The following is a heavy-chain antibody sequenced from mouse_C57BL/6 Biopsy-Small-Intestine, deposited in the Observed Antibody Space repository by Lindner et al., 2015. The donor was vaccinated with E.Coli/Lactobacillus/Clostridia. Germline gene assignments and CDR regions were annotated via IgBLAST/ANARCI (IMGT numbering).Heavy chain of an antibody. CDR1: GGTFSNYT. CDR3: ARRFRMGGRLYYGMDV. D-gene: IGHD1-1*01. V-gene: IGHV1-81*01. Sequence: SVKVSCKASGGTFSNYTISWVRQAPGQGLEWMGGIIPMFGTANYAQKFQGRVTITADESTSAAYMELSSLRSEDTAVYYCARRFRMGGRLYYGMDVWGQGTTVTVSS. J-gene: IGHJ1*01. CDR2: IIPMFGTA.